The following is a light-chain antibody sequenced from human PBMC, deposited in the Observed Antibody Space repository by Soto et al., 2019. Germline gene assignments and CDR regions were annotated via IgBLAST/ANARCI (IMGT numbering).Light chain of an antibody. CDR1: QGVTTN. CDR3: QQYESSPRT. V-gene: IGKV3D-15*01. Sequence: EIVMTQPPDTLSVSPGETATLTCRAGQGVTTNFAWYQQKSGQSPRLLVYNTSNMATGIPDRFSASGSGTEFTLTISSLEPEDFAVYYCQQYESSPRTFGQGTKVDIK. CDR2: NTS. J-gene: IGKJ1*01.